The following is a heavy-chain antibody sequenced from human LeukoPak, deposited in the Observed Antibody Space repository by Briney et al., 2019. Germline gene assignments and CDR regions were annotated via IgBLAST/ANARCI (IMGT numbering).Heavy chain of an antibody. V-gene: IGHV3-21*01. J-gene: IGHJ4*02. Sequence: GSLTLSCAASGFTFSTYTMNRLRQAPGKGLEWVSSISSSSNNINYADSVKGRFTISRDNAMNSVHLQMNSLRVEDTAVYYCARGYQRPDYWGQGTLITVSS. CDR2: ISSSSNNI. CDR1: GFTFSTYT. CDR3: ARGYQRPDY. D-gene: IGHD2-2*01.